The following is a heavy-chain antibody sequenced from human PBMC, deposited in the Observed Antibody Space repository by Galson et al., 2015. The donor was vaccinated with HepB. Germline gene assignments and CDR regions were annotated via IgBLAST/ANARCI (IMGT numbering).Heavy chain of an antibody. CDR1: GFTFSSYG. J-gene: IGHJ5*02. CDR3: AKEAVGHYDFWSGYYRGGNWFDP. CDR2: VPYDGTDR. V-gene: IGHV3-30*18. Sequence: SLRLSCAASGFTFSSYGMHWVRQAPGKGLEWVAVVPYDGTDRYYADSVKGRFPISRDNFKNTLSLQMNSLRAEDTAVYYCAKEAVGHYDFWSGYYRGGNWFDPWGQGTLVTVSS. D-gene: IGHD3-3*01.